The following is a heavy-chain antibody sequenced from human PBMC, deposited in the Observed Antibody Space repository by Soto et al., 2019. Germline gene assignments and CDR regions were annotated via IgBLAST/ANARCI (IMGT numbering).Heavy chain of an antibody. CDR2: TYYRSKWYN. V-gene: IGHV6-1*01. D-gene: IGHD6-13*01. CDR3: ARDKYTSSWYGFDY. Sequence: PSQTLSLTCAISGDSVSSNSATWNWIRQSPSRGLEWLGRTYYRSKWYNDYAASVKSRITINPDTSKSHFSLQLNSVTPEDTAVYYCARDKYTSSWYGFDYWGQGTLVTVSS. CDR1: GDSVSSNSAT. J-gene: IGHJ4*02.